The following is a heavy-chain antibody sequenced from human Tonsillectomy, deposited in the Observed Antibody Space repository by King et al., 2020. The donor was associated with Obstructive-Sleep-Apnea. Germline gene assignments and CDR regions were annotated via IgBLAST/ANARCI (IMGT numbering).Heavy chain of an antibody. CDR2: IYSGGST. CDR1: GFTVSSNY. D-gene: IGHD6-19*01. V-gene: IGHV3-66*01. Sequence: VQLVGSGGGLVQPGGSLRLSCAASGFTVSSNYMSWVRQAPGKGLEWVSVIYSGGSTYYADSVKGRFTISRDNSKNTLYLQMNSLRAEDTAVYYCARVGTAVAGTGWFDPWGQGTLVTVSS. J-gene: IGHJ5*02. CDR3: ARVGTAVAGTGWFDP.